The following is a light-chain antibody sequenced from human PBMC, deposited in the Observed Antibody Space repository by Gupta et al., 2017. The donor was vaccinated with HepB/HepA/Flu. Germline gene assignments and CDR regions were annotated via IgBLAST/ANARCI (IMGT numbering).Light chain of an antibody. CDR1: QSVGFS. V-gene: IGKV3-11*01. J-gene: IGKJ4*01. CDR2: GAS. CDR3: QQRTNEPPQFT. Sequence: EIVFTQSPATLSLSLGESATLPCRTSQSVGFSLAWYQQKPGQAPRLLIHGASTRAPGIPARFSGGGSGTDFTLTITSLEPEDFAVYFCQQRTNEPPQFTFGGGTKVEIK.